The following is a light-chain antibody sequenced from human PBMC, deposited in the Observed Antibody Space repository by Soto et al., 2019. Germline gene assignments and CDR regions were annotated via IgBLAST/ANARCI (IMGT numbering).Light chain of an antibody. CDR3: QQYNDWPRT. CDR2: GAY. CDR1: QTVNSD. V-gene: IGKV3-15*01. Sequence: DIVLTQSPVTLSASPGESATLSCRASQTVNSDLAWYQQKPGQAPRLLIYGAYTRAVGIPARFSGSGSGADFTLTIRSLQSEDFALYFCQQYNDWPRTFGQGTKVDIK. J-gene: IGKJ1*01.